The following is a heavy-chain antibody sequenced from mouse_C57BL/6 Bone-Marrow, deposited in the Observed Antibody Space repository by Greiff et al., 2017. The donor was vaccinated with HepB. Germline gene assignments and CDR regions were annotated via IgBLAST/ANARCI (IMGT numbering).Heavy chain of an antibody. D-gene: IGHD2-12*01. CDR2: IHPSDSDT. CDR1: GYTFTSYW. CDR3: AIHYIYYAMDY. Sequence: QVQLQQPGAELVKPGASVKVSCKASGYTFTSYWMHWVKQRPGQGLEWIGRIHPSDSDTNYNQKFKGKATLTVDKSSSTAYMQLSSLTSEDSAVYYCAIHYIYYAMDYWGQGTSVTVSS. V-gene: IGHV1-74*01. J-gene: IGHJ4*01.